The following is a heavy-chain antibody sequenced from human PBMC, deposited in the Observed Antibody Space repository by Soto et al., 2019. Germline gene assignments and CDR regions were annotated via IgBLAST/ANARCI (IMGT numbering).Heavy chain of an antibody. CDR3: ARHRNYDTHGFDP. CDR1: GDSISSRSYY. Sequence: QLQLQESGPGLVKPSETLSLTCTVSGDSISSRSYYWGWIRQPPGKGLEWIGSIYYSGSTYYNPSLKSRVTISLDTTKNQLSLKLSSVTAADTAAFYCARHRNYDTHGFDPWGQGTLVTVSS. CDR2: IYYSGST. J-gene: IGHJ5*02. V-gene: IGHV4-39*01. D-gene: IGHD3-9*01.